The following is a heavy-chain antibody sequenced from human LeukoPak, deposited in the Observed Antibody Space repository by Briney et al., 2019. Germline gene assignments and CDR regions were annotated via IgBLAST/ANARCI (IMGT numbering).Heavy chain of an antibody. J-gene: IGHJ4*02. CDR3: ARGAHNWNYFYFDY. Sequence: SETLSLTCTVSGGSISSHYWSWIRQPPGKGLEWIGYNYYSGSTNYNPSLKSRVTISVDTSKNQFSLKLSSVTAADTAVYYCARGAHNWNYFYFDYWGQGTLVTVSS. CDR2: NYYSGST. CDR1: GGSISSHY. D-gene: IGHD1-7*01. V-gene: IGHV4-59*11.